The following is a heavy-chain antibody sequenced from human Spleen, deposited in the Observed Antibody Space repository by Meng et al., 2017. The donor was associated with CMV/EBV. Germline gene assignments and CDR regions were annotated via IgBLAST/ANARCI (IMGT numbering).Heavy chain of an antibody. J-gene: IGHJ3*02. V-gene: IGHV3-23*03. CDR2: IYRGDSNT. Sequence: GGSLRLSCAASGFTFSSYAMSWVRQAPGKGLEWVSVIYRGDSNTHYADSVKGRFTISRDNSKNTLYLQMNSLRAEDTAVYYCARARMTTVTTFAFDIWGQGTMVTVSS. CDR3: ARARMTTVTTFAFDI. CDR1: GFTFSSYA. D-gene: IGHD4-11*01.